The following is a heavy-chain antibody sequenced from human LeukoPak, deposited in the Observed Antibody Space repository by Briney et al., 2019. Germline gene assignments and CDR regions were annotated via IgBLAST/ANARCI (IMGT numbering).Heavy chain of an antibody. CDR1: GGTFSSYA. CDR2: IIPILGIA. CDR3: ASLGERNDAFDI. D-gene: IGHD1-1*01. J-gene: IGHJ3*02. Sequence: ASVKVSCKASGGTFSSYAISWVRQAPGQGLEWMGRIIPILGIANYAQKFQGRVTITADKSTSTAYMELSNLRSEDTAVYYCASLGERNDAFDIWGQGTMVTVSS. V-gene: IGHV1-69*04.